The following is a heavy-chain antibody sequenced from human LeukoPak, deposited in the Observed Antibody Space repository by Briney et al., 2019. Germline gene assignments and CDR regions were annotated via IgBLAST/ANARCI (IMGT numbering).Heavy chain of an antibody. CDR3: ARVSITMIVVVIAQNWFDP. CDR1: GYSINSGFY. D-gene: IGHD3-22*01. CDR2: IYHSGHT. Sequence: SETLSLTCTVSGYSINSGFYWGWIRQFPGKGLEWIGTIYHSGHTYYHPSLKGRVIMSVDTSKNQFSLNLNSVTAADTAVYYCARVSITMIVVVIAQNWFDPWGQGTLVTVSS. J-gene: IGHJ5*02. V-gene: IGHV4-38-2*02.